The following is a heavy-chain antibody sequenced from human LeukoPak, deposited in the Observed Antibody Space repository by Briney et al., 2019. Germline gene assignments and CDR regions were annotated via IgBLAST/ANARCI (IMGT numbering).Heavy chain of an antibody. CDR3: ARMEELRWLQLGDGGWFDP. CDR1: GYTFTGYY. J-gene: IGHJ5*02. V-gene: IGHV1-2*02. Sequence: ASVKVSCKASGYTFTGYYMHWVRQAPGQGLEWMGWINPNSGGTNYAQKFQGRVTMTRDTSISTAYMELSRLRSDDTAVYYCARMEELRWLQLGDGGWFDPWGQGTLVTVSS. D-gene: IGHD5-24*01. CDR2: INPNSGGT.